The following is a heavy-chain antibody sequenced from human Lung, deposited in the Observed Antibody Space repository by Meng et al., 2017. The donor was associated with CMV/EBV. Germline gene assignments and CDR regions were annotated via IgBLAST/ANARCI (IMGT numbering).Heavy chain of an antibody. CDR1: GDSITNHTW. Sequence: QVQLRELGPALVKPSEPLSLPCAVSGDSITNHTWWAWVRQPPGKGLEWIGEIPHRGSSAYNPSLKSRVSMSIDKSKNQFSLKLTSVTAADTAVYHCLRRSGGSVWGQGTLVTVSS. CDR3: LRRSGGSV. V-gene: IGHV4-4*02. CDR2: IPHRGSS. J-gene: IGHJ1*01. D-gene: IGHD1-26*01.